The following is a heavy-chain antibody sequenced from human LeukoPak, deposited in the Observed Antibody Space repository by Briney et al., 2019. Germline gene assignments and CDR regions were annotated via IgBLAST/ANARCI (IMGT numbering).Heavy chain of an antibody. D-gene: IGHD3-3*01. CDR2: IYYSGST. J-gene: IGHJ4*02. Sequence: SETLSLTCTVSGGSISSYYWSWIRQPPGKGLEWIGYIYYSGSTNYNPSLKSRVTISVDTSKNQFSLKLSSVTAADTAVYYCARGGGYYTRLDYWGQGTLVTVSS. CDR3: ARGGGYYTRLDY. CDR1: GGSISSYY. V-gene: IGHV4-59*01.